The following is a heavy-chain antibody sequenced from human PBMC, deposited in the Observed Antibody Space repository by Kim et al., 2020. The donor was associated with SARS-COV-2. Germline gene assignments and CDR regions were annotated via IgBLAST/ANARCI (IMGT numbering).Heavy chain of an antibody. Sequence: GGSLRLSCAASGFTFSSYSMNWGRQAPGKGLEWVSSISSSSSYIYYADSVKGRFTISRDNAKNSLYLQMNSLRAEDTAVYYCARDADITIFVPCRCGMDVWGQGTTVSVSS. J-gene: IGHJ6*02. CDR2: ISSSSSYI. D-gene: IGHD3-3*01. CDR1: GFTFSSYS. V-gene: IGHV3-21*01. CDR3: ARDADITIFVPCRCGMDV.